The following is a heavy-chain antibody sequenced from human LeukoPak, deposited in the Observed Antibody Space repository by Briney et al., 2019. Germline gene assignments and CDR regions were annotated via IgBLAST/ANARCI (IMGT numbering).Heavy chain of an antibody. Sequence: GSLRLSCAASGFTFSSYAMSWARQAPGKGLEWVSAVNARGYSTYYADSVKGRFTISRDNAKNSLYLQMNSLRAEDTAVYYCARGLCGGDCYDYWGQGTLVTVSS. V-gene: IGHV3-23*01. CDR3: ARGLCGGDCYDY. CDR1: GFTFSSYA. J-gene: IGHJ4*02. CDR2: VNARGYST. D-gene: IGHD2-21*01.